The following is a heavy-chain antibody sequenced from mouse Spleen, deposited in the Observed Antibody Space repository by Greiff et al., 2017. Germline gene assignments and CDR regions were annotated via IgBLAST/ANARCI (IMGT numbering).Heavy chain of an antibody. CDR1: GFTFTDYY. D-gene: IGHD1-1*02. CDR2: IRNKANGYTT. J-gene: IGHJ4*01. Sequence: EVQLVESGGGLVQPGGSLSLSCAASGFTFTDYYMSWVRQPPGKALEWLGFIRNKANGYTTEYSASVKGRFTISRDNSQSILYLQMNALRAEDSATYYCARSAYYGGAMDYWGQGTSVTVSS. CDR3: ARSAYYGGAMDY. V-gene: IGHV7-3*01.